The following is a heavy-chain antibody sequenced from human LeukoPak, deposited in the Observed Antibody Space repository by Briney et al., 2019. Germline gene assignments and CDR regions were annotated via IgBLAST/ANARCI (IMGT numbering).Heavy chain of an antibody. D-gene: IGHD4-17*01. CDR2: IYSGGST. Sequence: GGSLRLSYAASGFTVSGNYMSWVRQAPGKGLEWVSVIYSGGSTYYADSVKGRFTISRDNSKNTLYLQMNSLRAEDTAVYYCARVDDPTVTTDKTVDYWGQGTLVTVSS. CDR1: GFTVSGNY. CDR3: ARVDDPTVTTDKTVDY. V-gene: IGHV3-53*01. J-gene: IGHJ4*02.